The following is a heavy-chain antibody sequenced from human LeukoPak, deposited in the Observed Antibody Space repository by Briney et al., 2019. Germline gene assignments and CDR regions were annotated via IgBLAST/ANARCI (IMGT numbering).Heavy chain of an antibody. D-gene: IGHD3-22*01. J-gene: IGHJ5*02. V-gene: IGHV4-59*01. CDR1: GGYIRSYD. CDR2: IYYSGST. Sequence: PTETLPHTCTASGGYIRSYDWGWIRQKTGKGLEWIGYIYYSGSTNYNPSLKSRVTISVYTSKNQFSLKLSSVTAADTAVYYCARSGYYDSSGHRQGWFDPWGQGTLVTVSS. CDR3: ARSGYYDSSGHRQGWFDP.